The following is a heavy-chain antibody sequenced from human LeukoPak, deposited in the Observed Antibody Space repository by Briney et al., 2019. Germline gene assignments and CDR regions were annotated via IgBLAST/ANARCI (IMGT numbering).Heavy chain of an antibody. D-gene: IGHD3-22*01. CDR2: INPNIGGT. V-gene: IGHV1-2*02. CDR3: ARPYYYDSSGSFDY. Sequence: ASVKVSCKASGYTFTGYYMHWVRQAPGQGLEWMGWINPNIGGTNYAQKFQGRVTITRDKSMSTAYMELSRLRSDDTAVYYCARPYYYDSSGSFDYWGQGTLVTVSS. CDR1: GYTFTGYY. J-gene: IGHJ4*02.